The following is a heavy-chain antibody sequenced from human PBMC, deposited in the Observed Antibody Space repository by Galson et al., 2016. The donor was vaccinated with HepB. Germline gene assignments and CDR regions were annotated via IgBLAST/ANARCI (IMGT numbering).Heavy chain of an antibody. CDR1: GYIFTSYY. D-gene: IGHD4-17*01. Sequence: SVKVSCKASGYIFTSYYIHWVRQAPGQGPEWMGRITPSGGATTFAQKFQGRVTLTRDMSTNTVYMELSSLRSEDTAMYYCVRQSYGDFPSDYWGQGTLVTVSS. CDR2: ITPSGGAT. J-gene: IGHJ4*02. CDR3: VRQSYGDFPSDY. V-gene: IGHV1-46*01.